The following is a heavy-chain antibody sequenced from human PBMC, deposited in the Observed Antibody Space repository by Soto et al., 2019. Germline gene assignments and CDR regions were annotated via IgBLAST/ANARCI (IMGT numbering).Heavy chain of an antibody. J-gene: IGHJ4*02. Sequence: SETLSLTCTVSGGSIRSYYWSWIRQPPGKGLEWIGYIYYSGSTNYNPSLKSRVTISVDTSKNQFSLKLSSVTAADTAVYYCAREDPTVTTFDYWGQGTLVTVSS. CDR3: AREDPTVTTFDY. CDR1: GGSIRSYY. D-gene: IGHD4-17*01. V-gene: IGHV4-59*01. CDR2: IYYSGST.